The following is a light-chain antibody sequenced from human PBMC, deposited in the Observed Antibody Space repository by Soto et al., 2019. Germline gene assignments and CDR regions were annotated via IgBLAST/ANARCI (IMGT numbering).Light chain of an antibody. Sequence: QSVLTQSPSASASLGASVKLTCTLSSGHSSYAIAWHQQQPEKGPRYLMKLNSDGSHNKGDGIPDRFSGSSSGAVRYLTISSLQAEDESDYFCQTWASGVWVFGGGTKLTVL. CDR3: QTWASGVWV. V-gene: IGLV4-69*01. J-gene: IGLJ3*02. CDR1: SGHSSYA. CDR2: LNSDGSH.